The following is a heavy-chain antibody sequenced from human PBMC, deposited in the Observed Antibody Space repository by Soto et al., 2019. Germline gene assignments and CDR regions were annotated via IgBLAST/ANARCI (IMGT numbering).Heavy chain of an antibody. CDR2: IYHSGSA. D-gene: IGHD3-10*01. CDR1: GDSIDRGGYT. V-gene: IGHV4-30-2*01. CDR3: VRASYILPFDP. J-gene: IGHJ5*02. Sequence: QLQLQESGSGLVKPSQTLSLTCTVSGDSIDRGGYTWNWIRQPPGKGLEWIGYIYHSGSAHYNASLEGRVSLSVDMSKNQFSLQLTSVTDADTDVYYCVRASYILPFDPWGQGIFVTVSS.